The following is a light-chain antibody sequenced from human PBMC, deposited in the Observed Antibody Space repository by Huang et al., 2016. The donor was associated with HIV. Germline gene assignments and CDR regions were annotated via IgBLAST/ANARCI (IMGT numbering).Light chain of an antibody. CDR2: GAS. CDR1: QSVSTD. CDR3: QQYNNWPPWT. V-gene: IGKV3-15*01. Sequence: ETVMTQSPPILSVSPGEAATLSCRASQSVSTDLACYQQKPGQAPRLLIFGASTRATGIPPRFSGSGSGTEFTLTISSPQSEDFAIYYCQQYNNWPPWTFGQGTKVEIK. J-gene: IGKJ1*01.